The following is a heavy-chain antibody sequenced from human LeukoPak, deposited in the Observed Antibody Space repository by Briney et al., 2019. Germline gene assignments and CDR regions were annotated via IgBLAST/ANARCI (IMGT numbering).Heavy chain of an antibody. V-gene: IGHV3-48*03. CDR1: GFTFSSYE. J-gene: IGHJ4*02. D-gene: IGHD6-13*01. CDR2: ISSSGSTI. CDR3: ARDRKLKMYSSSSWWGRRGYFDY. Sequence: GGSLRLSCAASGFTFSSYEMNWVRQAPGKGLEWVSYISSSGSTIYYADSVKGRFTISRDNAKNSLYLQMNSLRAEDTAVYYCARDRKLKMYSSSSWWGRRGYFDYWGQGTLVTVSS.